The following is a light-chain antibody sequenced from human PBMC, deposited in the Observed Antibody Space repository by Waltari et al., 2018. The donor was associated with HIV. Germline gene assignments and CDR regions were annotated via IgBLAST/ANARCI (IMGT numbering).Light chain of an antibody. CDR1: HDIRNY. CDR3: QQYEGLPLT. J-gene: IGKJ3*01. V-gene: IGKV1-33*01. Sequence: DIQMPQSPSSLSASVGDRVPIPCQPSHDIRNYLNWYQQKPGKAPKLLIYEASILESGVPSRFSGSGSGTHFTFAISSLQPEDFATYYCQQYEGLPLTFGPGTTLDI. CDR2: EAS.